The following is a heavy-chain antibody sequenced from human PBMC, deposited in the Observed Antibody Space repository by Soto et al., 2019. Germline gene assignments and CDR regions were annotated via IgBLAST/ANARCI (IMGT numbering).Heavy chain of an antibody. CDR3: ASEYGGTCS. V-gene: IGHV1-69*02. Sequence: QVQLVQSGAEVKKPGSSVKVSCKASGGTFSSYTISWLRQAPGQGLEWMGRIIPILGIEDYAQKFQGTVTITADKSTSIDYIELSRLRSEDTAVYYCASEYGGTCSWGQGTLVTVSS. D-gene: IGHD2-15*01. J-gene: IGHJ4*02. CDR1: GGTFSSYT. CDR2: IIPILGIE.